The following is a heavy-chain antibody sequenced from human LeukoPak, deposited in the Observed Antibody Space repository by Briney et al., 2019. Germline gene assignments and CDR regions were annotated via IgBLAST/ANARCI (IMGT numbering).Heavy chain of an antibody. J-gene: IGHJ4*02. V-gene: IGHV1-46*01. CDR3: ARVRYSSSWFLEYYFDY. Sequence: ASVKVSCKASGYSFTSHYMHWVRQAPGQGLEWMGLINPSGSSTLYAQKFQGRVTMTRDMSTTTDYMELSSLRSEDTAVYYCARVRYSSSWFLEYYFDYWGQGTLVTVSS. D-gene: IGHD6-13*01. CDR1: GYSFTSHY. CDR2: INPSGSST.